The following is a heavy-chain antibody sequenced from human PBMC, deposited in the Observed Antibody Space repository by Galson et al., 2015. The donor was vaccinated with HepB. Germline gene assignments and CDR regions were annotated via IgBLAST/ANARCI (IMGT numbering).Heavy chain of an antibody. V-gene: IGHV1-18*04. CDR2: ISAYNGNT. Sequence: SVKVSCKASGYTFTSYGISWVRQAPGQGLEWMGWISAYNGNTNYAQKLQGRVTMTTDTSTSTAYMELRSLRSDDTAVYYCARDHYYVSSGTPFGFGNWGQGTLVTVSS. J-gene: IGHJ4*02. D-gene: IGHD3-22*01. CDR3: ARDHYYVSSGTPFGFGN. CDR1: GYTFTSYG.